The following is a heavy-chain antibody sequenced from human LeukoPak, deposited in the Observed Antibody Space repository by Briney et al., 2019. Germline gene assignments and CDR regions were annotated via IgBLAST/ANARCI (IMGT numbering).Heavy chain of an antibody. Sequence: SETLSLTCTVSGGSISSSSYYWGWIRQPPGKGLEWIGSIYYSGSTYYNPSLKSRVTISVDTSKNQFSLKLSSVTAADTAVYYCARDSSSSRQGTNWFDPWGQGTLVTVSS. CDR3: ARDSSSSRQGTNWFDP. V-gene: IGHV4-39*07. J-gene: IGHJ5*02. CDR2: IYYSGST. D-gene: IGHD6-13*01. CDR1: GGSISSSSYY.